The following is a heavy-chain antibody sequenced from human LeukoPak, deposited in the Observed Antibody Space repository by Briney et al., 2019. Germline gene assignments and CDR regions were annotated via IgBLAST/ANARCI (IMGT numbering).Heavy chain of an antibody. V-gene: IGHV1-2*02. CDR1: GYTFTGDY. Sequence: ASVKVSCKASGYTFTGDYMHWVRQAPGQGLEWMGWINPNSGGTNYAQKFQGRVTMTRDTSISTAYMELSRLRSDDTAVYYCARVGTMVRGVIITRFDYWGQGTLVTVSS. CDR2: INPNSGGT. J-gene: IGHJ4*02. D-gene: IGHD3-10*01. CDR3: ARVGTMVRGVIITRFDY.